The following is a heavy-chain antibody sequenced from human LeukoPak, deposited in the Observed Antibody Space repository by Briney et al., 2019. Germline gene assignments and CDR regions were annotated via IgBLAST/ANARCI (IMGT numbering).Heavy chain of an antibody. CDR2: IFYSGST. CDR3: ARQPPDTASFDY. Sequence: PGGSLRLSCAASGFTFSSYWMSWVRQAPGKGLEWIGNIFYSGSTYYSPSLKSRVTISLDTSRNQFSLKLNSVTAADTAVYFCARQPPDTASFDYWGQGTLVTVSS. V-gene: IGHV4-59*01. J-gene: IGHJ4*02. D-gene: IGHD3-22*01. CDR1: GFTFSSYW.